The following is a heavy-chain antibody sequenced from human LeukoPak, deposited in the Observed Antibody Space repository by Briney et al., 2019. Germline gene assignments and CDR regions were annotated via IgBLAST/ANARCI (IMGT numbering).Heavy chain of an antibody. D-gene: IGHD6-19*01. CDR3: AKELSSASYPYYFDF. CDR1: GFTFSSYA. Sequence: GGSLSFSCAVSGFTFSSYAMTWVRQAPGEGLEWVSSTDGRGDTTFYAGSVKGRFTISRDNSKNTLYLQMHSLSGEDTAIYYCAKELSSASYPYYFDFWGQGTLVTVSS. CDR2: TDGRGDTT. V-gene: IGHV3-23*01. J-gene: IGHJ4*02.